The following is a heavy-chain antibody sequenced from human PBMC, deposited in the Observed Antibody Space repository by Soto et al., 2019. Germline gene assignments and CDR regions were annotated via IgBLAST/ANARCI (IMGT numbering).Heavy chain of an antibody. D-gene: IGHD3-10*01. J-gene: IGHJ4*01. CDR3: ARSRRQWFGGTLSYYFDF. CDR2: IKEDGSEA. CDR1: GFAFRVYW. Sequence: EVQLVESGGGLVQPGGSLRLSCAASGFAFRVYWMSWVRQAPGKGLEWVANIKEDGSEANYVDSVKGRFAVSRDKDTNSLYLQLNSLTPEDTAVYYCARSRRQWFGGTLSYYFDFWGHGTLVTVSS. V-gene: IGHV3-7*01.